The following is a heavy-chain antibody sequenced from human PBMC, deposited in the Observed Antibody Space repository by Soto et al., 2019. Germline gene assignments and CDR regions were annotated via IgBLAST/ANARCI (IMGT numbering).Heavy chain of an antibody. V-gene: IGHV3-30-3*01. CDR1: GFTFSSYA. J-gene: IGHJ4*02. Sequence: GGPLRLCGAASGFTFSSYAMHWARQAPGKGPEWVAVISYDGSNKYYADSVKGRFTISRDNSKNTLYLQMNSLRAEDTAVYYCAREAPNDLEWLLCFDYWGQGTLVTVSS. CDR3: AREAPNDLEWLLCFDY. CDR2: ISYDGSNK. D-gene: IGHD3-3*01.